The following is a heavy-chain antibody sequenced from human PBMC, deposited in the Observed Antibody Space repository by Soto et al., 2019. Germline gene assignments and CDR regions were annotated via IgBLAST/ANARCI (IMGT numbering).Heavy chain of an antibody. Sequence: PGGSLRLSCVAFGFTSSSYSMSWVRQAPGKGLEWVSGFRAGGDDGTTYYADSVKGRFTISRDNSKNTLFLQMNSLRAEDTAIYYCAKKVNSGSGSQYFDYFGQGTLVTVSS. D-gene: IGHD3-10*01. CDR2: FRAGGDDGTT. CDR3: AKKVNSGSGSQYFDY. CDR1: GFTSSSYS. V-gene: IGHV3-23*01. J-gene: IGHJ4*02.